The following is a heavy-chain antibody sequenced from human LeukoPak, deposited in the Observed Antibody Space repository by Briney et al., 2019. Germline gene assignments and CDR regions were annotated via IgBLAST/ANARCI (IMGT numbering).Heavy chain of an antibody. CDR1: GFTVSTNY. CDR2: IYSGGST. V-gene: IGHV3-66*01. CDR3: ARDSSSSDY. D-gene: IGHD6-13*01. Sequence: GGSLRLSCAASGFTVSTNYMSWVRQAPGKGLEWLSLIYSGGSTYYADSVKGRFTISRDNAKNSLYLQMNSLRAEDTAVYYCARDSSSSDYWGQGTLVTVSS. J-gene: IGHJ4*02.